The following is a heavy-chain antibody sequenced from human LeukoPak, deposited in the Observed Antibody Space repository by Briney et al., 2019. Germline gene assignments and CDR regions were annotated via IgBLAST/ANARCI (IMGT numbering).Heavy chain of an antibody. CDR3: AKELQFYDYVWTRLDY. CDR1: GFTFSSYG. CDR2: IRYDGGNK. V-gene: IGHV3-30*02. Sequence: GGSLRLSCAASGFTFSSYGMHWVRQAPGKGLEWVAFIRYDGGNKYYADSVKGRFTISRDNSKNTLYLQMTSLRAEDTAVYYCAKELQFYDYVWTRLDYWGQGTLVTVSS. D-gene: IGHD3-16*01. J-gene: IGHJ4*02.